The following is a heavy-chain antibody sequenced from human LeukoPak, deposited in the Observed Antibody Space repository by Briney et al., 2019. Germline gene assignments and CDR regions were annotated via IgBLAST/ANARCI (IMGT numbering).Heavy chain of an antibody. D-gene: IGHD3-3*01. CDR2: ISNDSVDK. J-gene: IGHJ3*02. Sequence: GGSLRLSCVGSGFTFSDYYMSWIRQVPGKGLEWVSYISNDSVDKYYVDSVRGRFTISRDNAKKSMYLQMSGLRVEDTAVYYCARRDWVSGAVRAFDIWGQETMVTVSS. V-gene: IGHV3-11*04. CDR1: GFTFSDYY. CDR3: ARRDWVSGAVRAFDI.